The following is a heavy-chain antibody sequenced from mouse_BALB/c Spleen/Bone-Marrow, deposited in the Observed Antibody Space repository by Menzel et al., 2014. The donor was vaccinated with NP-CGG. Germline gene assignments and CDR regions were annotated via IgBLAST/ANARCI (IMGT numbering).Heavy chain of an antibody. V-gene: IGHV3-2*02. CDR3: ARYYDYDGDYFDY. CDR2: ITYSGGT. Sequence: EVKLMESGPGLVKPSQSLSLTCTVTGYSITSDYAWNWIRQFPGNKLEWMGYITYSGGTSYNPSLKSRISITRDASKNQFFLQLNSVTTEDTATYYCARYYDYDGDYFDYWGQGTTLTVSS. D-gene: IGHD2-4*01. CDR1: GYSITSDYA. J-gene: IGHJ2*01.